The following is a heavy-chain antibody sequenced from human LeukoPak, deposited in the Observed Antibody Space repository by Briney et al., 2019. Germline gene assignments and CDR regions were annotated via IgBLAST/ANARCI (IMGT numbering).Heavy chain of an antibody. J-gene: IGHJ5*02. Sequence: TGGSLRLSCAASGFTFSSYSMNWVRQAPGKGLEWVSSISSSSYIYYADSVKGRFTISRDNAKNSLYLQMNSLRAEDTAVYYCARGSDWSTNWFDPWGQGTLVTVSS. D-gene: IGHD1-1*01. V-gene: IGHV3-21*01. CDR2: ISSSSYI. CDR3: ARGSDWSTNWFDP. CDR1: GFTFSSYS.